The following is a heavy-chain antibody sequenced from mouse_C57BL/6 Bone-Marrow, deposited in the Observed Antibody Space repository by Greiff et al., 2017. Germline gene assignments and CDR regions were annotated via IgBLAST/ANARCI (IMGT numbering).Heavy chain of an antibody. CDR2: IHPNSGST. J-gene: IGHJ3*01. D-gene: IGHD1-1*01. Sequence: QVQLQQPGAELVKPGASVKLSCKASGYTFTSYWMHWVKQRPGQGLEWIGMIHPNSGSTNYNEKFKSKATLTVDKSSSTAYMQLSSLTSEDSAVYYGATLRAWLAYWGQGTLVTVSA. CDR3: ATLRAWLAY. CDR1: GYTFTSYW. V-gene: IGHV1-64*01.